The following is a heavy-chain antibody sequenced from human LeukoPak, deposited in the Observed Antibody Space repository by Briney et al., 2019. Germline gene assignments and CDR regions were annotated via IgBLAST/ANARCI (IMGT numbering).Heavy chain of an antibody. Sequence: ASVKVSCKASGDTFTSYAMSWVRQAPGQGLEWMGGIIPICGTANYAQKFQGRVTITADKSTSTVNMELTSLRSEDTAVYYCARAASLATPLDYWGQGTLVTVST. J-gene: IGHJ4*02. CDR2: IIPICGTA. D-gene: IGHD2-2*01. CDR3: ARAASLATPLDY. V-gene: IGHV1-69*06. CDR1: GDTFTSYA.